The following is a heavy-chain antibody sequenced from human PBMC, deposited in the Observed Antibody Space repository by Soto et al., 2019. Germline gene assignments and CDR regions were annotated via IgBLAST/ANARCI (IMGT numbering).Heavy chain of an antibody. V-gene: IGHV1-3*01. D-gene: IGHD6-25*01. CDR2: INVGNGDT. Sequence: ASVNVSCKTSGYTFTAFAVHWVRQASGQRLEWMGWINVGNGDTKSSQNLQGRVTITRDTSASTVYMELSSLRSEDTAVYYCVRVGGSGWTLDFWGQGTLVTVSS. CDR3: VRVGGSGWTLDF. CDR1: GYTFTAFA. J-gene: IGHJ4*02.